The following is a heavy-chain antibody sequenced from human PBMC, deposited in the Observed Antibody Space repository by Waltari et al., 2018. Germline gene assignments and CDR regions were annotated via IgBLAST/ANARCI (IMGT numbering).Heavy chain of an antibody. CDR1: GGPFSSYA. J-gene: IGHJ4*02. V-gene: IGHV1-69*01. D-gene: IGHD3-22*01. Sequence: QVQLVQSGAEVKKPGSSVKVSCKASGGPFSSYAISWVRQAPGQGLEWMGGIIPIFGTANYAQKFQGRVTITADESTSTAYMELSSLRSEDTAVYYCARDPGYYYDSSGGFDYWGQGTLVTVSS. CDR3: ARDPGYYYDSSGGFDY. CDR2: IIPIFGTA.